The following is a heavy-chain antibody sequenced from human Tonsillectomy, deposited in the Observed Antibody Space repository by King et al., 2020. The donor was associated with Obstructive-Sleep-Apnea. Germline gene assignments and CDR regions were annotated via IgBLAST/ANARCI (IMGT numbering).Heavy chain of an antibody. CDR1: GFTFGDYG. V-gene: IGHV3-49*03. CDR3: IRGAMGTTYDY. Sequence: VQLVESGGGLVLPGRSLRLSCTASGFTFGDYGMSWFRQAPGKGLEWVGFIRSKAQGGTTEYAAAVKGRFTISRDDSKSIAYVQMNSLKIEDTAVYYCIRGAMGTTYDYWGQGTLVTVSS. D-gene: IGHD2/OR15-2a*01. J-gene: IGHJ4*02. CDR2: IRSKAQGGTT.